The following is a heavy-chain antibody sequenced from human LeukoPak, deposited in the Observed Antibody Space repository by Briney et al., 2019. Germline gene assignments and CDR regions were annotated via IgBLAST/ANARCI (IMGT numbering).Heavy chain of an antibody. Sequence: PGASLRLSCAASGFTFSNYAMSWVRQAPGKGLDWVSAITGSGGNTYYADSVKGRFTISRDNSKNMLYLQMNSLRAEDTAVYYCAKWGDYDVLTGYYVSDYWGQGALVTVSS. CDR1: GFTFSNYA. CDR3: AKWGDYDVLTGYYVSDY. CDR2: ITGSGGNT. D-gene: IGHD3-9*01. V-gene: IGHV3-23*01. J-gene: IGHJ4*02.